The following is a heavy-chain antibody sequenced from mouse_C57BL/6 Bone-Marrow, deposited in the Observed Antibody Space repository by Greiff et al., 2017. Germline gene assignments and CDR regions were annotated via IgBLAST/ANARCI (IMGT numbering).Heavy chain of an antibody. V-gene: IGHV1-39*01. CDR3: ARSGYYVSSYTMDY. CDR2: INPNYGTT. J-gene: IGHJ4*01. Sequence: EVQLQQSGPELVKPGASVKISCKASGYSFTDYNMNWVKQSHGKSLEWIGVINPNYGTTSYNQKFKGKATLTVDQSSSTAYMQLNSLTSEDSAVYYCARSGYYVSSYTMDYWGKGTSVNVSS. D-gene: IGHD1-1*01. CDR1: GYSFTDYN.